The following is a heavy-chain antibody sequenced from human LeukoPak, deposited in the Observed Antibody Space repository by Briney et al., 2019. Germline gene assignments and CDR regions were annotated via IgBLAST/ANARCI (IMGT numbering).Heavy chain of an antibody. CDR1: GSTFTTNA. Sequence: GGSLRPSCAASGSTFTTNAMGWVRQPPGKGREWVSAITASGGSTYYADSVKGRSTISRDNSKNTLYLQMSSLRAEDTAVFYCAKRGTPLPYYDYWGQGPLVTVSS. V-gene: IGHV3-23*01. CDR3: AKRGTPLPYYDY. J-gene: IGHJ4*02. CDR2: ITASGGST.